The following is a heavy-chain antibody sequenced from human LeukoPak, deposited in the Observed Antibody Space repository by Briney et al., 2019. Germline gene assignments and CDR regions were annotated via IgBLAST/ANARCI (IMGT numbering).Heavy chain of an antibody. CDR2: INPSGGST. J-gene: IGHJ4*02. V-gene: IGHV1-46*01. D-gene: IGHD1-26*01. CDR3: ATERLVVGATSPFDY. CDR1: GYTFTSYY. Sequence: ASVKVSCKASGYTFTSYYMHWVRQAPGQGLEWMGIINPSGGSTSYAQKFQGRVTMTRDTSTSTVYMELSSLRSEDTAVYYCATERLVVGATSPFDYWGQGTLVTVSS.